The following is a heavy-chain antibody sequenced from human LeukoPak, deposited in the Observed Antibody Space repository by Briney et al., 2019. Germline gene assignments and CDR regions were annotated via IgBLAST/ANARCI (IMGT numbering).Heavy chain of an antibody. CDR1: GFTFDDYG. J-gene: IGHJ3*02. CDR3: ARGRGYSYRDAFDI. V-gene: IGHV3-20*01. D-gene: IGHD5-18*01. Sequence: PGGSLRLSCAASGFTFDDYGMSWVRQAPGKGLEWVSSINWNGGSTGYADSVKGRFTIPRDNAKNSLYLQMNSLRAEDTALYHCARGRGYSYRDAFDIWGQGTMVTVSS. CDR2: INWNGGST.